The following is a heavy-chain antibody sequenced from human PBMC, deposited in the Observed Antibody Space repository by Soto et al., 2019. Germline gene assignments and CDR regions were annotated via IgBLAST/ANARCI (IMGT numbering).Heavy chain of an antibody. CDR3: AKDRGTNYYDSSGYYDY. V-gene: IGHV3-9*01. J-gene: IGHJ4*02. Sequence: GGSLRLSCAASGFTFDDYAMHWVRQAPGKGLEWVSGISWNSGSIGYADSVKGRFTISRDNAKNPLYLQMNSLRAEDTALYYCAKDRGTNYYDSSGYYDYWGQGTLVTVSS. D-gene: IGHD3-22*01. CDR1: GFTFDDYA. CDR2: ISWNSGSI.